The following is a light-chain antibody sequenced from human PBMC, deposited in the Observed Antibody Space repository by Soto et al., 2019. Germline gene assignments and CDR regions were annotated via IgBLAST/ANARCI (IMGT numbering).Light chain of an antibody. CDR1: SSDVGTYNL. J-gene: IGLJ2*01. V-gene: IGLV2-23*01. CDR3: CSFAGGSTLV. Sequence: QSALTQPASVSGSPGQSITISCTGTSSDVGTYNLVSWHQHHPGKAPKLIIYEGSKRPAGASNRFSGSKSGNTASLTISVLQADEEADYYCCSFAGGSTLVFGGGTKLTVL. CDR2: EGS.